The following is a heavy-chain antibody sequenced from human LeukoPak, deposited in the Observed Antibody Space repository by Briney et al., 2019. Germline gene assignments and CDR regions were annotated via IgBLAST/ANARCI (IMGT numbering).Heavy chain of an antibody. D-gene: IGHD6-13*01. CDR1: SGSISSATYY. J-gene: IGHJ3*02. CDR2: IYTSGST. Sequence: SETLSLTCTVSSGSISSATYYWSWIRQPAGKGLEWIGRIYTSGSTNYNPSLKSRVTMSVDTSKNQFSLKLSSVTAADTAVYYCAREIAAAGFDAFDIWGQGTMVTVSS. CDR3: AREIAAAGFDAFDI. V-gene: IGHV4-61*02.